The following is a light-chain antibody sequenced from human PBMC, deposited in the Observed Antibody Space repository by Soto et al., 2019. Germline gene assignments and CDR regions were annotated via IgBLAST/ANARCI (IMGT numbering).Light chain of an antibody. V-gene: IGLV2-14*01. CDR3: SSYTISSTVV. Sequence: QSALTQPASVSGSPGQSITISCTGTSSDVGGYNYVSWYQQHPGKAPKLMIYEVNNRPSGVSNRFSASKSGNTASLTISGLQAEDEGDYYCSSYTISSTVVFGGGTKLTVL. CDR1: SSDVGGYNY. CDR2: EVN. J-gene: IGLJ2*01.